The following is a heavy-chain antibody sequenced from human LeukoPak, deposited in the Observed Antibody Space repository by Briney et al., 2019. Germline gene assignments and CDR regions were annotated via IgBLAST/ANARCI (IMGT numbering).Heavy chain of an antibody. Sequence: WRSLRLSCAASGFTFSSYAMHWVRQAPGKGLEWVAVISYDGSNKYYADSVKGRFTISRDNSKNTLYLQMNSLRAEDTAVYYCARDAEDYYYGMDVWGQGTTVTVSS. CDR1: GFTFSSYA. CDR2: ISYDGSNK. V-gene: IGHV3-30-3*01. J-gene: IGHJ6*02. CDR3: ARDAEDYYYGMDV.